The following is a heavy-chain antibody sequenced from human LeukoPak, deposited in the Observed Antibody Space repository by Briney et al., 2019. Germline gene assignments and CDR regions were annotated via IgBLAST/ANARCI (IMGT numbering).Heavy chain of an antibody. D-gene: IGHD5-18*01. J-gene: IGHJ5*02. CDR1: GGTFSSYA. Sequence: ASVKVSCKASGGTFSSYAISWVRQAPGQGLEWMGGIIPIFGTANYAQKFQGRVTITTDESTSTAYMELSSLRSEDTAVYYCASEDTAMAQRFDPWGQGTLVTVSS. V-gene: IGHV1-69*05. CDR3: ASEDTAMAQRFDP. CDR2: IIPIFGTA.